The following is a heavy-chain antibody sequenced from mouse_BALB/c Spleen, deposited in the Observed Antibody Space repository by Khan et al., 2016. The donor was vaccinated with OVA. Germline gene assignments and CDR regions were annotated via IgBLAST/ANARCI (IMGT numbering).Heavy chain of an antibody. Sequence: QVQLKESGPGLVAPSQSLSITCTVSGFSLSDYDINWIRQPPGKGLEWLGVIWGGGSTYYNSALKSRLSISKDNSTSQVFLKMNSLQTDDTAIYYCAKGLWPYYFALDYWGQGTSVTVSS. CDR3: AKGLWPYYFALDY. D-gene: IGHD1-1*02. CDR2: IWGGGST. V-gene: IGHV2-6-5*01. J-gene: IGHJ4*01. CDR1: GFSLSDYD.